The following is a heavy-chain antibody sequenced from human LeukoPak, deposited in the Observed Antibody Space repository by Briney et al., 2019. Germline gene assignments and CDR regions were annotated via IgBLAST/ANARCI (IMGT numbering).Heavy chain of an antibody. CDR1: GFPVSSNY. Sequence: PGGSLRLSCAASGFPVSSNYMSWVRQAPGKGLEWVSVIYSGGSTYYADSVKGRFTISRDNSKNTLYLQMNSLRAEDTAVYYCARDWNGRGLFDYWGQGTLVTVSS. J-gene: IGHJ4*02. CDR3: ARDWNGRGLFDY. V-gene: IGHV3-53*01. D-gene: IGHD1-1*01. CDR2: IYSGGST.